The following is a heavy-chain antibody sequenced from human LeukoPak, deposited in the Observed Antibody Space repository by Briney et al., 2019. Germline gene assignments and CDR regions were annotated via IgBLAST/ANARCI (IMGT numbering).Heavy chain of an antibody. V-gene: IGHV4-59*01. CDR2: IYYSGST. CDR3: ARGASGWSHWYFDL. CDR1: GGSMRSYY. D-gene: IGHD6-19*01. Sequence: SETLSLTCTVSGGSMRSYYWNWIRQPPGKGLEWIGYIYYSGSTNYNPSLKSRVTISVDTSKNQFSLKLSSVTAADTAVYYCARGASGWSHWYFDLWGRGTLVTVSS. J-gene: IGHJ2*01.